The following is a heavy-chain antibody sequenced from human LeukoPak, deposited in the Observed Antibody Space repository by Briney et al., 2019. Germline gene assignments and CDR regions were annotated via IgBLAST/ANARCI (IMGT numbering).Heavy chain of an antibody. CDR1: GFTFSSYA. CDR2: ISGSGGST. Sequence: PGGSLRLSCAASGFTFSSYAMSWVRQAPGKGLEWVSAISGSGGSTYYADSVKGRFTISRDNSKNTLYLQMNSLRAEDTAVYYCARPSKCGGDCYGKYFQHWGQGTLVTVSS. CDR3: ARPSKCGGDCYGKYFQH. V-gene: IGHV3-23*01. D-gene: IGHD2-21*01. J-gene: IGHJ1*01.